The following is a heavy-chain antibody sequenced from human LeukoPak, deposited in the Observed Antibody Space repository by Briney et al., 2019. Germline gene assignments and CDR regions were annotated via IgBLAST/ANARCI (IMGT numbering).Heavy chain of an antibody. CDR1: GITFNSYS. J-gene: IGHJ6*04. CDR3: AELGITMIGGV. V-gene: IGHV3-48*04. D-gene: IGHD3-10*02. CDR2: ISSSGSTI. Sequence: GGSLRLSCAASGITFNSYSMKWVRQAPGKGLARVSYISSSGSTIYYADSVKGRFTISRDNAKNSLYLQMNSLRAEDTAVYYCAELGITMIGGVWGKGTTVTISS.